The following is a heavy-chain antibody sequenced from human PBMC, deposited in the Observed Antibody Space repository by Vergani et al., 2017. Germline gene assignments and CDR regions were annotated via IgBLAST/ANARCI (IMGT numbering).Heavy chain of an antibody. CDR2: TRNKANSYTT. CDR3: ARDHDYGDYGGDAFDI. CDR1: GFTFSDHY. D-gene: IGHD4-17*01. J-gene: IGHJ3*02. Sequence: EVQLVESGGGLVQPGGSLRLSCAASGFTFSDHYMDWVRQAPGKGLEWVGRTRNKANSYTTEYAASVKGRFTISRDDSKNSLYLQMNSLKTEDTAVYYCARDHDYGDYGGDAFDIWGQGTMVTVSS. V-gene: IGHV3-72*01.